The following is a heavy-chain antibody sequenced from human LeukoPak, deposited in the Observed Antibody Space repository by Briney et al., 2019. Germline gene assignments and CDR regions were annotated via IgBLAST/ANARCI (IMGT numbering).Heavy chain of an antibody. J-gene: IGHJ6*02. CDR2: IYYSGST. V-gene: IGHV4-59*01. D-gene: IGHD4-17*01. Sequence: PSETLSLTCTVSGGSISSYYWSWIRQPPGKGLEWIGYIYYSGSTNYNPSLKSRVTISVDTSKNQFSLKLSSVTAADTAVYYCARDSAVTTSYYYYGMDVWGQGTTATVSS. CDR1: GGSISSYY. CDR3: ARDSAVTTSYYYYGMDV.